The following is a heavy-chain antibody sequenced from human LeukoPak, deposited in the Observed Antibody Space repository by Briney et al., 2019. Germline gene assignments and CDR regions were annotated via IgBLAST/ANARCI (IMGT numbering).Heavy chain of an antibody. J-gene: IGHJ4*02. D-gene: IGHD6-19*01. CDR1: GYTFDDYG. CDR2: INWNGGST. V-gene: IGHV3-20*04. Sequence: PGGSLRLSCAASGYTFDDYGMSWVRQAPGEGLEWVSGINWNGGSTGYADSVKGRFTISRDNVKNSLYLQMNSLRAGDTALYYCARDGRSGWSDYWGQGTLVTVSS. CDR3: ARDGRSGWSDY.